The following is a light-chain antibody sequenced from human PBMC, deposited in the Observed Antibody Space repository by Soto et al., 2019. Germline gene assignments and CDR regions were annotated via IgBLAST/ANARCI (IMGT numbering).Light chain of an antibody. V-gene: IGLV2-23*02. Sequence: QSVLTQPASVSGSPGQSLTISCTGTSSDVGSYNLVSWYQQYPGKAPKLMIYEVSKRPSGVSNRFSGSKSGNTASLTISGLQGEDEADYYCCSHAGSGSEVFGTGTKVTVL. CDR3: CSHAGSGSEV. CDR2: EVS. J-gene: IGLJ1*01. CDR1: SSDVGSYNL.